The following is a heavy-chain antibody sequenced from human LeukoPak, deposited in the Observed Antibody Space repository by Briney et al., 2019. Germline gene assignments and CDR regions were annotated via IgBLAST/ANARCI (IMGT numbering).Heavy chain of an antibody. J-gene: IGHJ5*02. Sequence: ASVKVSCKASGYTFTGYYMHWVRQAPGQGLEWMGRINPNSGGTNYAQKFQGRVTMTRDTSISTAYMELSRLRSDDTAMYYCARENDYVWGSYRALSWFDPWGQGTLVTVSS. CDR3: ARENDYVWGSYRALSWFDP. D-gene: IGHD3-16*02. CDR2: INPNSGGT. V-gene: IGHV1-2*06. CDR1: GYTFTGYY.